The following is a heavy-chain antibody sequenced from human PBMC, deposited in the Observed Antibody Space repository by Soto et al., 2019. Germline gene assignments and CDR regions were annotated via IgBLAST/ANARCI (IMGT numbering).Heavy chain of an antibody. CDR3: ARSRAADGWFWFDP. CDR1: GYTFTSYA. V-gene: IGHV1-3*01. D-gene: IGHD6-13*01. CDR2: INAGNGNT. J-gene: IGHJ5*02. Sequence: ASVKVSCKASGYTFTSYAMHWVRQAPGQRLEWMGWINAGNGNTKYSQKFQGRVTITRDTSASTAYMELSSLRSEDTAVYYCARSRAADGWFWFDPWGQGTLVTVSS.